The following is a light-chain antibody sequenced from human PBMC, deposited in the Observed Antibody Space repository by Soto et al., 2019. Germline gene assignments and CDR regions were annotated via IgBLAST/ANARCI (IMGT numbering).Light chain of an antibody. J-gene: IGLJ1*01. CDR2: EVT. Sequence: QSALTQPPSVSGSPGQSITISCTGTSSDVGAYSYVSWYQQHPGKAPKLMIYEVTNRPSGVSNRFSGSKSGNTASLTISGLQAEDEADYYCSSYTSSSTLDVFGTGTKLTVL. CDR1: SSDVGAYSY. V-gene: IGLV2-14*01. CDR3: SSYTSSSTLDV.